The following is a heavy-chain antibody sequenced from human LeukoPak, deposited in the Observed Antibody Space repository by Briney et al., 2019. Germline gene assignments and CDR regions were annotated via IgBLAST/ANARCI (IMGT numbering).Heavy chain of an antibody. Sequence: ASVRVSCKASGYTFTSYAISWVRQAPGQGLEWMGWISGYNGNTNYVQKLQGRVTMTTDTSTSTAYMELRSLRSDDTAVYYCARQAPHSSGWYYFDYWGQGTLVTVSS. CDR1: GYTFTSYA. J-gene: IGHJ4*02. CDR3: ARQAPHSSGWYYFDY. D-gene: IGHD3-22*01. CDR2: ISGYNGNT. V-gene: IGHV1-18*01.